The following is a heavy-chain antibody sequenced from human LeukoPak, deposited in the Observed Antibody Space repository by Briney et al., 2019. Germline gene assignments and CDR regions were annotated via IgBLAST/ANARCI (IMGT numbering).Heavy chain of an antibody. Sequence: ASVKVSCKASGYTFTGYYMHWVRQAPGQGLEWMGWINPNSGGTNYAQKFQGRVTMTRDTSISTAYLELSRLRSDDTAVYYCARARARLGTDAFDIWGQGTMVTASS. V-gene: IGHV1-2*02. D-gene: IGHD7-27*01. CDR1: GYTFTGYY. J-gene: IGHJ3*02. CDR3: ARARARLGTDAFDI. CDR2: INPNSGGT.